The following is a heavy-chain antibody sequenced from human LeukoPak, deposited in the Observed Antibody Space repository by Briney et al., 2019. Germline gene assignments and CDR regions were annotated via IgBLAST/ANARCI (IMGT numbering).Heavy chain of an antibody. Sequence: SETLSLTCTVSGGSISSYYWSWIRQPAGKGLEWIGRIYTSGSTNYNPSLKSRVTMSVDTSKNQFSLKLSSVTAADTAVYYCARSQYYYDSSGYSGFFDYWGQGTLVTVSS. D-gene: IGHD3-22*01. CDR3: ARSQYYYDSSGYSGFFDY. CDR2: IYTSGST. CDR1: GGSISSYY. V-gene: IGHV4-4*07. J-gene: IGHJ4*02.